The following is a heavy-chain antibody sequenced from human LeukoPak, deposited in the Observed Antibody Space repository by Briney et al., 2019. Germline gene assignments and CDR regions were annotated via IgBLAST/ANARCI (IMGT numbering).Heavy chain of an antibody. V-gene: IGHV3-7*01. D-gene: IGHD2-2*01. CDR3: ARIYCSSTNCYRHFDY. J-gene: IGHJ4*02. CDR1: GFTFGTYW. CDR2: MKQDGSEK. Sequence: GGSLRLSCTASGFTFGTYWMTWVRQAPGKGLEWVANMKQDGSEKYYVDSVKGRFTISRDNAKNSLYLQMNSLRAEDTAAYYCARIYCSSTNCYRHFDYWGQGTLVTVSS.